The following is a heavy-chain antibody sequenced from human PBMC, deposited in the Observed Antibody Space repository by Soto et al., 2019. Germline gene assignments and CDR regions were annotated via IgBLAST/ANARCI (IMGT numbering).Heavy chain of an antibody. CDR1: HFAFNIDA. V-gene: IGHV3-23*01. Sequence: EAQLLEAGGGLVQPGESLTLSCVASHFAFNIDAMTWVRQAPGKGLEWVSSMSGSGSSIYYADSVKGRFTITRDKAKKTRYLQMNSLRAEDTAVYWCARDNWNGAYYGLDVWGQGTTVTVS. J-gene: IGHJ6*02. CDR2: MSGSGSSI. CDR3: ARDNWNGAYYGLDV. D-gene: IGHD1-20*01.